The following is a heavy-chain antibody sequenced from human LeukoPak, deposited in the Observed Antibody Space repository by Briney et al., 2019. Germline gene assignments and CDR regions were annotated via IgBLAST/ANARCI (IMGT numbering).Heavy chain of an antibody. CDR1: GFTFSSYE. D-gene: IGHD7-27*01. J-gene: IGHJ2*01. CDR2: ISSSGSTI. Sequence: GGSLRLSCAASGFTFSSYEMNWVRQAPGKGLEWVSYISSSGSTIYYTDSVKGRFTISRDNAKNSLYLQMSSLRLEDTALYYCTKVNGDNAAHGSKWYFDVWGRGTLVTVSS. V-gene: IGHV3-48*03. CDR3: TKVNGDNAAHGSKWYFDV.